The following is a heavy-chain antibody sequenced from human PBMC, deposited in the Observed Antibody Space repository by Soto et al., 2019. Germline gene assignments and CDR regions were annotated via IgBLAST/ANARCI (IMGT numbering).Heavy chain of an antibody. Sequence: GGSLRLSCAASGFTVSSNYMSWVRQAPGKGLEWVSVIYSGGSTYYADSVKGRFTISRDNSKNTLYLQMNSLRAEDTAVYYCASIRYSALYYFDYWGQGTLVTVSS. CDR2: IYSGGST. CDR3: ASIRYSALYYFDY. D-gene: IGHD2-15*01. J-gene: IGHJ4*02. V-gene: IGHV3-53*01. CDR1: GFTVSSNY.